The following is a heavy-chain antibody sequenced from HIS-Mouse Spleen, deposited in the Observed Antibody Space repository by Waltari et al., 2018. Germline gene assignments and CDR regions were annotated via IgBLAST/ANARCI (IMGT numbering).Heavy chain of an antibody. V-gene: IGHV3-21*01. J-gene: IGHJ4*02. CDR3: ARGSPVYYFDY. Sequence: EVQLVESGGGVVKPGGSVCLSWEASGFNFSSRSMTRERQAPGKGLEWVSSISSSSSYIYYADSVKGRFTISRDNAKNSLYLQMNSLRAEDTAVYYCARGSPVYYFDYWGQGTLVTVSS. CDR1: GFNFSSRS. CDR2: ISSSSSYI.